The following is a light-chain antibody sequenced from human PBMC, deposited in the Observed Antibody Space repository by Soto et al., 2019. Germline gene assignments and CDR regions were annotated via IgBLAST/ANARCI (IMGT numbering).Light chain of an antibody. CDR2: EVT. CDR3: SSYTSGTNPFV. V-gene: IGLV2-14*01. CDR1: TTDIGSYNY. Sequence: QSALTQPSSVSGSPGQSITISCTGTTTDIGSYNYVSWYQHHPGEAPKLIIYEVTNRPSGISDHFSGSKSGNTASLTISGLQAEDEADYYCSSYTSGTNPFVFGTGTKVTVL. J-gene: IGLJ1*01.